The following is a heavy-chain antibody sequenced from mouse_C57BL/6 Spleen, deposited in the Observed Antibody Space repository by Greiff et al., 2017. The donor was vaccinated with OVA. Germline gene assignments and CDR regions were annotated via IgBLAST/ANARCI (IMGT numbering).Heavy chain of an antibody. Sequence: VKLVESGAELVRPGTSVKMSCKASGYTFTNYWIGWAKQRPGHGLEWIGDIYPGGGYTNYTEKFKGKATLTADKSSSTAYMQFSSLTSDDSANYYCAREVIQRAMDYWGQGTSVTVSS. CDR1: GYTFTNYW. CDR2: IYPGGGYT. CDR3: AREVIQRAMDY. V-gene: IGHV1-63*01. J-gene: IGHJ4*01.